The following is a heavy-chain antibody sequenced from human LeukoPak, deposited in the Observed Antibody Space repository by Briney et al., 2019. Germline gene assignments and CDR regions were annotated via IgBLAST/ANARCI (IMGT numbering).Heavy chain of an antibody. Sequence: SETLSLTCTASGGSISPYYWSWIRQPPGKGLQWIGYIYYSGSTNYNPSLKSRVIISVDTSKNQFSLKLNSVTAADTAMYYCARHGGGGESYPRVFDYWGRGNLVTVSS. CDR1: GGSISPYY. V-gene: IGHV4-59*08. CDR3: ARHGGGGESYPRVFDY. CDR2: IYYSGST. J-gene: IGHJ4*02. D-gene: IGHD1-26*01.